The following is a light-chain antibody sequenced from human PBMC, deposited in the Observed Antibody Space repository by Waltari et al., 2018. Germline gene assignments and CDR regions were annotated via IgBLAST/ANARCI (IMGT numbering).Light chain of an antibody. V-gene: IGKV2-28*01. CDR2: LGS. CDR3: MQTLQTRT. Sequence: DIVMTQSPLSLLVTPGEPASISCRSSQSLLHSNGYNYLDWYLQKPGQSPQLLIYLGSNRASGVPDRFSGSGSGTDFTLKISRVEAEDVGVYYCMQTLQTRTFGPGTKVDIK. J-gene: IGKJ3*01. CDR1: QSLLHSNGYNY.